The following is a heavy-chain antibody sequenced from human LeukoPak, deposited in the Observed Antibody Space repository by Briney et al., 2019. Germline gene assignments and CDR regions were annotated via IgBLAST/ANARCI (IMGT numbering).Heavy chain of an antibody. CDR3: ARDPAFGDGYNSDAFDI. Sequence: GASVKVSCKASGYTFTSYYMHWVRQAPGQGLEWMGIINPSGGSTSYAQKFQGRVTMTRDMSTSTVYMELSSLRSEDTAVYYCARDPAFGDGYNSDAFDIWGQGTMVTVPS. V-gene: IGHV1-46*01. CDR2: INPSGGST. J-gene: IGHJ3*02. CDR1: GYTFTSYY. D-gene: IGHD5-24*01.